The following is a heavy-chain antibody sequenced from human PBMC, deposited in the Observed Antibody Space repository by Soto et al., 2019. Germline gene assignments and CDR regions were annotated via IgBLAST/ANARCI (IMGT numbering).Heavy chain of an antibody. J-gene: IGHJ3*02. CDR2: ISSSSSYI. Sequence: EVQLVESGGGLVKPGGSLRRSGAASGFTFSSYSLNWVRQAPGKGLEWVSSISSSSSYIYYAHSVKGRFTISRDNAKTPLYLQMNSLRAEDTAVYYCARVYHCFDSTGYDKWDAFDIWGQGTMVTVSS. D-gene: IGHD3-22*01. V-gene: IGHV3-21*01. CDR1: GFTFSSYS. CDR3: ARVYHCFDSTGYDKWDAFDI.